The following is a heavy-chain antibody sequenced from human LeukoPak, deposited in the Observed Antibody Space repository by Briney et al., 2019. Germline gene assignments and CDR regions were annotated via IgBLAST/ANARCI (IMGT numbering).Heavy chain of an antibody. CDR1: GFTFSSYA. J-gene: IGHJ4*02. CDR3: AKDVVRIVVVVAAQY. V-gene: IGHV3-23*01. CDR2: ISGSGGST. D-gene: IGHD2-15*01. Sequence: GGSLRLSCAASGFTFSSYAMSWVRQAPGKGLVWVSAISGSGGSTYYADSVKGRFTISRDNSKNTLYLQMNSLRAEDTAVYYCAKDVVRIVVVVAAQYWGQGTLVTVSS.